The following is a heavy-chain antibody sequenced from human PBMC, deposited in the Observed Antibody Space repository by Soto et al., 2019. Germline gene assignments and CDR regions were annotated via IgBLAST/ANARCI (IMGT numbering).Heavy chain of an antibody. CDR1: GFIFSRDG. V-gene: IGHV3-30*18. CDR3: AKPKVDDIPFDS. Sequence: QVQLVESGGGVVQPGTSLTLSCAASGFIFSRDGMHWVRQSPGKGLEWVAVISYHGSDIYYADSVQGRFTISRDNSKNTVYLQMNSLRPEDTALYYCAKPKVDDIPFDSWGQGTLVTVSS. CDR2: ISYHGSDI. J-gene: IGHJ4*02. D-gene: IGHD3-9*01.